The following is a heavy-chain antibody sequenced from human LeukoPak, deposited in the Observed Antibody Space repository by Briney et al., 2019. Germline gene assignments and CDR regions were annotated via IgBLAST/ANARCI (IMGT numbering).Heavy chain of an antibody. CDR3: ARETIFGVVIPTSFDY. Sequence: SETLSLTCTVSGGSISSYYWSWIRQPPGKGLEWIGYIYYSGSTNYNPSLKSRVTISVDTSKNQFSLKLSSVTAADTAVYYCARETIFGVVIPTSFDYWGQGTLVTVSS. D-gene: IGHD3-3*01. CDR2: IYYSGST. CDR1: GGSISSYY. J-gene: IGHJ4*02. V-gene: IGHV4-59*12.